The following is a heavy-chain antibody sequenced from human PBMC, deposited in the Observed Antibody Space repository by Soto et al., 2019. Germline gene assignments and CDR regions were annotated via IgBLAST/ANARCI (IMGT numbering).Heavy chain of an antibody. CDR1: GYTFTGYY. Sequence: QVQLVQSGAEVKKPGASVKVSCKTSGYTFTGYYIHWVRQAPGQGLEWMALINPNSGDTNYGHKFQGRVTLTRDTPINTVYMEVTSLRFDDTAVYYCAVAGLPFEYWGQGTLVTVCS. D-gene: IGHD6-19*01. V-gene: IGHV1-2*02. J-gene: IGHJ4*02. CDR3: AVAGLPFEY. CDR2: INPNSGDT.